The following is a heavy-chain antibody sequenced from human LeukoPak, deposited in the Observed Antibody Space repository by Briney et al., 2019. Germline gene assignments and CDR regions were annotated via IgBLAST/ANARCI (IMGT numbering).Heavy chain of an antibody. J-gene: IGHJ4*02. V-gene: IGHV1-69*13. CDR1: GGTFRSNA. D-gene: IGHD4-23*01. CDR3: ARGWLAETTVVTPYNY. Sequence: WASVKVSCKASGGTFRSNAISWVRQAPGQGLEWMGGITPIFGTANYAQKFQGRVTITAVGSMSTAYMELSSLRSEDTAVYYCARGWLAETTVVTPYNYWGQGTLVTVSS. CDR2: ITPIFGTA.